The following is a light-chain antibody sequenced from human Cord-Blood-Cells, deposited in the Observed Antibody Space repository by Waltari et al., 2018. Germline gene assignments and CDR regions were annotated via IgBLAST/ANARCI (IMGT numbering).Light chain of an antibody. CDR2: GAS. CDR3: QQYGSSPFT. CDR1: QSVSSSY. J-gene: IGKJ3*01. V-gene: IGKV3-20*01. Sequence: EIVLTQSQGTLPLSPGERATHSCRVSQSVSSSYLAWYQQKPGQAPRLLIYGASSRATGIPDRFSGSGSGTDFTLTISRLEPEDFAVYYCQQYGSSPFTFGPGTKVDIK.